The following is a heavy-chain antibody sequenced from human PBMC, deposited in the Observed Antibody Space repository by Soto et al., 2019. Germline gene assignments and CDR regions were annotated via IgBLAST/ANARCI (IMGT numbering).Heavy chain of an antibody. D-gene: IGHD6-13*01. CDR3: ARAWYSISWYRDYYYYYGMDV. V-gene: IGHV4-31*03. Sequence: SETLPLTCTVSGGSISSGGYYGSWIRQHPGKGLEWIGYIYYSGSTYYNPSLKSRVTISIDTSKNQFSLKLSSVTAADTAVYYCARAWYSISWYRDYYYYYGMDVWGQGTTVTVSS. CDR1: GGSISSGGYY. CDR2: IYYSGST. J-gene: IGHJ6*02.